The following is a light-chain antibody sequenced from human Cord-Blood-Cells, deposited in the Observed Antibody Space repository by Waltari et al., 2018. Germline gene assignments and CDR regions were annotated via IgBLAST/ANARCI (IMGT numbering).Light chain of an antibody. V-gene: IGLV1-44*01. CDR1: SSNIGSNT. Sequence: QSVLTQPPSASGTTGQRVTIPCSGSSSNIGSNTVNCYQQLPGTAPKLLIYSNNQRPSGVPDRFSGSKSGTSASLAISGLQSEDEADYYCAAWDDSLNGYVFGTGTKVTVL. CDR3: AAWDDSLNGYV. CDR2: SNN. J-gene: IGLJ1*01.